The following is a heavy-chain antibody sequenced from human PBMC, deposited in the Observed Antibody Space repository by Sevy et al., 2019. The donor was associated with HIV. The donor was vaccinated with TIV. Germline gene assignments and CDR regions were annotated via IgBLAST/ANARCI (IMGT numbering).Heavy chain of an antibody. J-gene: IGHJ4*02. V-gene: IGHV3-21*01. Sequence: GGCLRLSCAASGLRFSNYNMNWVRQAPGQGLEWVACISNSSSYIYYVDSVKGRFTISRDNAKNSLYLQMNSLRAEDTAVYYCARGSFCSSASCYSGGYHYWGQGTLVTVSS. D-gene: IGHD2-2*01. CDR3: ARGSFCSSASCYSGGYHY. CDR1: GLRFSNYN. CDR2: ISNSSSYI.